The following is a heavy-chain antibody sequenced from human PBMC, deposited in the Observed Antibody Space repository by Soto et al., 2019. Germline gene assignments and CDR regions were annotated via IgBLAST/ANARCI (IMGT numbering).Heavy chain of an antibody. V-gene: IGHV1-18*01. CDR3: AREGYCISTSCYASALDY. CDR1: GYTFTSYG. D-gene: IGHD2-2*01. J-gene: IGHJ4*02. Sequence: QVQLVQSGAEVKKPGASVKVSCKASGYTFTSYGISWVRQAPGQGLEWMGWISAYNGNTDYPQKLQGRVTMTTDTSTSTAYMGLRSLRSDDTAVYYCAREGYCISTSCYASALDYWGQGTLVTVSS. CDR2: ISAYNGNT.